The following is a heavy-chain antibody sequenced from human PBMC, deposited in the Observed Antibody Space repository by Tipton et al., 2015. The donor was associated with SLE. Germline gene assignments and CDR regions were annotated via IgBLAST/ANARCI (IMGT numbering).Heavy chain of an antibody. J-gene: IGHJ4*02. CDR1: GGSFSGYY. Sequence: TLSLTCAVYGGSFSGYYWSWIRQPPGKGLEWIGEINHSGSTNYNPSLKSRVTISVDTSKNQFSLKLSSLTAADTAVYYCASLRTEYYYGSRADYWGQGTLVTVSS. CDR2: INHSGST. V-gene: IGHV4-34*01. CDR3: ASLRTEYYYGSRADY. D-gene: IGHD3-10*01.